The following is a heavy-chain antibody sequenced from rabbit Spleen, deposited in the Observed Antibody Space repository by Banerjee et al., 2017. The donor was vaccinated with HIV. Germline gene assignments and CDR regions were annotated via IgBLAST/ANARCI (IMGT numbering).Heavy chain of an antibody. V-gene: IGHV1S45*01. CDR1: GFDFSNYNF. CDR2: IDSGSRDFT. CDR3: ARDTGSSFSTYGMDL. Sequence: QEQLEESGGGLVQPGASLTLTCTASGFDFSNYNFICWVRQAPGKGLEWIACIDSGSRDFTYYASWAKGRLTISKTSSTTVTLQMTSLTVADTATYFCARDTGSSFSTYGMDLWGPGTLVTVS. J-gene: IGHJ6*01. D-gene: IGHD8-1*01.